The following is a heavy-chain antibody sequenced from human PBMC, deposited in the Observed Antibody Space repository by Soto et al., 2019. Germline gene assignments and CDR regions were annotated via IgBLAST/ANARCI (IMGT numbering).Heavy chain of an antibody. J-gene: IGHJ4*02. D-gene: IGHD2-21*02. CDR3: GSRDRGTGDDY. CDR1: GGSFTSNNW. V-gene: IGHV4-4*02. Sequence: SETLSLTCAVSGGSFTSNNWWTWVRQPPGQGLEWIGEIYRTGSTNYNPSLKSRVTISLDKSENQFSLKVTSLTAADTAVYYCGSRDRGTGDDYWGRGTWVTVP. CDR2: IYRTGST.